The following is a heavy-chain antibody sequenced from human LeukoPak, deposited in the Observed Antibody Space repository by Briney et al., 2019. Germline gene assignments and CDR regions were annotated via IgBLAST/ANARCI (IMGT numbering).Heavy chain of an antibody. CDR3: ARERITTDY. Sequence: GGSLRLSCAASGFTFSDYYMSWIRQIPGRGREWISFISNSDNTMYYADSVKGRFTISRDNAKNSLYLQMNSLRAEDTAVYYCARERITTDYWGQGTLVTVSS. V-gene: IGHV3-11*01. CDR1: GFTFSDYY. D-gene: IGHD4-11*01. J-gene: IGHJ4*02. CDR2: ISNSDNTM.